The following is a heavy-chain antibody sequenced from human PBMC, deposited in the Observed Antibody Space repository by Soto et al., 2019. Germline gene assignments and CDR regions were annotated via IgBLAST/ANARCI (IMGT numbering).Heavy chain of an antibody. CDR3: ARSMASFGVDPTEYYFDY. D-gene: IGHD3-3*01. V-gene: IGHV4-59*01. CDR1: GGSISSYY. J-gene: IGHJ4*02. Sequence: ASETLSLTCTVSGGSISSYYWSWIRQPPGKGLEWIGYIYYSGSTNYNPSLKSRVTISVDTSKNQFSLRLSSVTAADTAVYYCARSMASFGVDPTEYYFDYWGQGTLVTVSS. CDR2: IYYSGST.